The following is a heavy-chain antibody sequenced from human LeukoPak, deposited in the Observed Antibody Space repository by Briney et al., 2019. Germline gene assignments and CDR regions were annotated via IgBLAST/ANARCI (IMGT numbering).Heavy chain of an antibody. CDR2: IYHSGST. CDR1: GGSISSGGYS. J-gene: IGHJ6*02. D-gene: IGHD2-15*01. V-gene: IGHV4-30-2*01. Sequence: SETLSLTCAVSGGSISSGGYSWSWIRQPPGKGLEWIGYIYHSGSTYYNPSLKSRVTISVDRSKNQFSLKLSPVTAADTAVYYCARAWSTPFYGMDVWGQGTTVTVSS. CDR3: ARAWSTPFYGMDV.